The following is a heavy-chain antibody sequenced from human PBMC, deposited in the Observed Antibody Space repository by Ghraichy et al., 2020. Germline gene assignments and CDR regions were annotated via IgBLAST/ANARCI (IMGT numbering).Heavy chain of an antibody. V-gene: IGHV3-7*01. CDR3: ARVLGGHVVPAAIHYYGMDV. J-gene: IGHJ6*02. D-gene: IGHD2-2*01. CDR1: GFTFSSYW. CDR2: IKQDGSEK. Sequence: GGSLRLSCAASGFTFSSYWMSWVRQAPGKGLEWVANIKQDGSEKYYVDSVKGRFTISRENAKNSLYLQMNSLRAEDTAVYYCARVLGGHVVPAAIHYYGMDVWGQGTTGTVSS.